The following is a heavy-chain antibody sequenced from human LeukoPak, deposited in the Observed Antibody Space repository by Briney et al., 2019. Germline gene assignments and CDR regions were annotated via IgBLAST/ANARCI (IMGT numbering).Heavy chain of an antibody. CDR1: GCSISSYY. V-gene: IGHV4-59*01. CDR3: ARSAGRLYFDY. J-gene: IGHJ4*02. D-gene: IGHD3-10*01. Sequence: SETLSLTCSVSGCSISSYYWSWIRQPPGKGLEWIGYIYYSGSTNYNPSLKSRVTISVDTSKNQFSLKLSSVTAADTAVYYCARSAGRLYFDYWGQGTLVTVSS. CDR2: IYYSGST.